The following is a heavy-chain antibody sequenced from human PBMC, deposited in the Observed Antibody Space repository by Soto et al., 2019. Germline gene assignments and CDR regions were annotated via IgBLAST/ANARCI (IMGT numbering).Heavy chain of an antibody. CDR3: ARMSDYDLWSGWVGMDV. Sequence: QVQLVQSGAEVKKPGASVKVSCKASGYTFTSYGISWVRQAPGQGLEWMGWISAYNGNTNYAQKLQGRVTMTTDTSTRTAYMELRSLRADDTAVYYCARMSDYDLWSGWVGMDVWGQGTTVTVSS. CDR2: ISAYNGNT. CDR1: GYTFTSYG. D-gene: IGHD3-3*01. J-gene: IGHJ6*02. V-gene: IGHV1-18*01.